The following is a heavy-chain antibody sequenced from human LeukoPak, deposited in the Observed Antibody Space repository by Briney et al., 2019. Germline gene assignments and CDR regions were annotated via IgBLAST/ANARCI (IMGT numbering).Heavy chain of an antibody. V-gene: IGHV4-34*01. D-gene: IGHD2-15*01. CDR3: ARIVVGWRAFDI. J-gene: IGHJ3*02. Sequence: SETLSLTCAVYGGSFSGYYWSWIRQPPGKGLEWIGEINHSGSTNYNPSVKSRVTISVDTSKNQFSLKLSSVTAADTAVYYCARIVVGWRAFDIWGQGTMVTVSS. CDR1: GGSFSGYY. CDR2: INHSGST.